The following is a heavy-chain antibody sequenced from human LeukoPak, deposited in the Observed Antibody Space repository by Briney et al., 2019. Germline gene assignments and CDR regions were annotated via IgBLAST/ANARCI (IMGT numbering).Heavy chain of an antibody. CDR2: ISAYNGNT. D-gene: IGHD6-19*01. CDR1: GYTFTSYG. J-gene: IGHJ4*02. V-gene: IGHV1-18*01. CDR3: AREFFGSGWPNYFDY. Sequence: GASVKVSCKASGYTFTSYGISWARQAPGQGLEWMGWISAYNGNTNYAQKLQGRVTMTTDTSTSTAYMELRSLRSDDTAVYYCAREFFGSGWPNYFDYWGQGTLVTVSS.